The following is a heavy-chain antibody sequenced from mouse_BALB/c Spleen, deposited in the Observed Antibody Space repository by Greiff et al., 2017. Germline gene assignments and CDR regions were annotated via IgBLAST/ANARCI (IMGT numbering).Heavy chain of an antibody. CDR1: GFTFSDYY. Sequence: EVQVVESGGGLVKLGGSLKLSCAASGFTFSDYYMYWVRQTPEKRLEWVATISDGGSYTYYPDSVKGRFTISRDNAKNNLYLQMSSLKSEDTAMYYCARAGAGTWYYFDYWGQGTTLTVSS. CDR2: ISDGGSYT. J-gene: IGHJ2*01. D-gene: IGHD3-3*01. V-gene: IGHV5-4*02. CDR3: ARAGAGTWYYFDY.